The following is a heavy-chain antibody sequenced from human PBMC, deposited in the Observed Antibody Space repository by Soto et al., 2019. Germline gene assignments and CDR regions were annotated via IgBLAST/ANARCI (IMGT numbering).Heavy chain of an antibody. CDR2: ISAYNGNT. D-gene: IGHD4-17*01. CDR1: GYTFTSYG. V-gene: IGHV1-18*04. Sequence: DSVKLYCKASGYTFTSYGISWVRKAPGQGLEWMGWISAYNGNTNYAQKLQGRVTMTTDTSTSTAYMELRSLRSDDTAVYYCARDFSYGDYPFDYWGQGTLVTVSS. J-gene: IGHJ4*02. CDR3: ARDFSYGDYPFDY.